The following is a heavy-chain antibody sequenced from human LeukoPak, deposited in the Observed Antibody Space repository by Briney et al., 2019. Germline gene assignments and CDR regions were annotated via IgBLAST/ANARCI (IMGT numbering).Heavy chain of an antibody. D-gene: IGHD3-10*01. Sequence: GASVKVSCKASGYTFNIYDINWVRQAPGQGLEWMGWMNPNSGNTNYAQKLQGRVTITTDTSTSTAYMELRSLRSDDTAVYYCARDLFPDIYGSGSHYLGGFDPWGQGTLVTVSS. V-gene: IGHV1-18*01. CDR3: ARDLFPDIYGSGSHYLGGFDP. J-gene: IGHJ5*02. CDR1: GYTFNIYD. CDR2: MNPNSGNT.